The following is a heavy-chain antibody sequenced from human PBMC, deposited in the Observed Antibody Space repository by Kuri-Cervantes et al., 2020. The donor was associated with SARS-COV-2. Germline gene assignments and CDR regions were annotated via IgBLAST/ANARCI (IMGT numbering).Heavy chain of an antibody. D-gene: IGHD3-3*01. CDR2: IYSGGST. J-gene: IGHJ4*02. V-gene: IGHV3-53*01. CDR1: GFTVSSNY. CDR3: AREIITIFGVNFDY. Sequence: GESLKISCAASGFTVSSNYMSWVRQAPGKGLEWVSVIYSGGSTYYADSVKGRFTISRDNAKNSLYLQMNSLRAEDTAVYYCAREIITIFGVNFDYWGQGTLVTVSS.